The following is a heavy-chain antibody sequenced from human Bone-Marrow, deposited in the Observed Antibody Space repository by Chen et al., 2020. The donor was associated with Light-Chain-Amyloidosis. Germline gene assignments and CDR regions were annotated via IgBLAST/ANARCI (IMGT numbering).Heavy chain of an antibody. J-gene: IGHJ4*02. D-gene: IGHD5-12*01. V-gene: IGHV5-51*01. Sequence: QSGPEVKKPGESLKISCKGSGYTFPNYWIGWVRQMPGKGREWMGVIYPDXCDARYGPSFEGXXXXXXXXPXXXXXXXXXXXXXXGTARSYGGRRGDGYDLDYWGQGALVTVCS. CDR2: IYPDXCDA. CDR3: GRRGDGYDLDY. CDR1: GYTFPNYW.